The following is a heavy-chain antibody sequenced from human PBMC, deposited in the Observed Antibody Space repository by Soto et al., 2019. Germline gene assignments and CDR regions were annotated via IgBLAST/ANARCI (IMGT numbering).Heavy chain of an antibody. CDR3: ARDSGAKLSSS. CDR2: IVPIYRTA. V-gene: IGHV1-69*13. CDR1: GGTFSSYR. Sequence: SVKVSCKASGGTFSSYRINWVRQAPGQGLEWVGGIVPIYRTADYAQKFQGRVTITADESARTAYLEVRSLKSQDTAVYYCARDSGAKLSSSWGQGTLVTVS. J-gene: IGHJ4*02. D-gene: IGHD6-13*01.